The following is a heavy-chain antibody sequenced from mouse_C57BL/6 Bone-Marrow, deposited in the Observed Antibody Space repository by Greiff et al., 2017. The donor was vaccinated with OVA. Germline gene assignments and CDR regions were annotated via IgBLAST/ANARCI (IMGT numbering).Heavy chain of an antibody. D-gene: IGHD2-4*01. V-gene: IGHV6-6*01. CDR1: GFTFSDAW. Sequence: EVKLVESGGGLVQPGGSMKLSCAASGFTFSDAWMDWVRQSPEKGLEWVAEIRNKANNHATYYAESVKGRFTISRDDSKSSVYLQMNSLRAEDTGIYYCTRFDYDEVWYFDVWGTGTTVTVSS. CDR2: IRNKANNHAT. J-gene: IGHJ1*03. CDR3: TRFDYDEVWYFDV.